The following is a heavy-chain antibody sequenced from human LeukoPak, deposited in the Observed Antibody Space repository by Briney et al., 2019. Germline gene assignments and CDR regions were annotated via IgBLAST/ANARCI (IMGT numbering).Heavy chain of an antibody. CDR1: GYSISSGYY. CDR2: IYHSGST. D-gene: IGHD2-2*02. CDR3: ARHWLYRIYNFDP. Sequence: KPSETLSLTCAVSGYSISSGYYWGWIRQPPGKGLEWIGSIYHSGSTYYNPSLKSRVTISVDTSKNQFSLRLSSVTAADTAVYYCARHWLYRIYNFDPWGQGTLVTVSS. V-gene: IGHV4-38-2*01. J-gene: IGHJ5*02.